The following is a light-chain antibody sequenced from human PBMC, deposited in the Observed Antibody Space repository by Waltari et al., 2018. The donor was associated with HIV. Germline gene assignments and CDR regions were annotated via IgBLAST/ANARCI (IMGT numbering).Light chain of an antibody. V-gene: IGLV3-1*01. CDR2: QDS. CDR3: QAWDSSTEGYV. CDR1: KLGDKY. J-gene: IGLJ1*01. Sequence: SYELTQPPSVSVSPGQTASITCSGDKLGDKYACWYQQKPGQSPVLVIYQDSKRPSGIPERFSGSNSGNTATLTISGTQAMDGADYYCQAWDSSTEGYVFGTGTKVT.